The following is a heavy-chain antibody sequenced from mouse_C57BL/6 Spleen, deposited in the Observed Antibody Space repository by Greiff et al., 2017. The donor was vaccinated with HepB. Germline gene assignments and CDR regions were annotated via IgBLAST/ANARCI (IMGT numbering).Heavy chain of an antibody. Sequence: EVQGVESGGGLVQPKGSLKLSCAASGFSFNTYAMNWVRQAPGKGLEWVARIRSKSNNYATYYADSVKDRFTISRDDSESMLYLQMNNLKTEDTAMYYCVRHESLYAMDYWGQGTSVTVSS. CDR1: GFSFNTYA. J-gene: IGHJ4*01. CDR2: IRSKSNNYAT. V-gene: IGHV10-1*01. CDR3: VRHESLYAMDY.